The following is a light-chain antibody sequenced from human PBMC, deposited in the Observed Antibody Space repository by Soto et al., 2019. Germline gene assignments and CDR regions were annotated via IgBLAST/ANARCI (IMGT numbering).Light chain of an antibody. CDR3: QQSYSTPRT. V-gene: IGKV1-39*01. Sequence: DLPMTQAPSFLSSTVGNRGRNTCPASQAHNNYLNWYQQKPGKAPKLLISAASNLQSGVPSRFSGSGSETEFTLTISSVQPEDFATYYCQQSYSTPRTFGQGTKLEIK. J-gene: IGKJ2*01. CDR1: QAHNNY. CDR2: AAS.